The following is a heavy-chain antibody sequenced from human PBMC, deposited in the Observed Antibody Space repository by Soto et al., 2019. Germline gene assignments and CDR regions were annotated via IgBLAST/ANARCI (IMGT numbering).Heavy chain of an antibody. J-gene: IGHJ4*02. D-gene: IGHD3-3*01. CDR1: GFTFSGSA. V-gene: IGHV3-73*01. Sequence: GGSLRLSCAASGFTFSGSAMHWVRQASGKGLEWVARVRSKANSYATAYAASVTGRFTISRDDSKNTAYLQMNSLKIEDTAVYDCTRSPGYDFWSGPDYWGQGTLVTVSS. CDR2: VRSKANSYAT. CDR3: TRSPGYDFWSGPDY.